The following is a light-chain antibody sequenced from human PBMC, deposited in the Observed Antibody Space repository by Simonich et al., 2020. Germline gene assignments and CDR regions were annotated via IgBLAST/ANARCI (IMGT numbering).Light chain of an antibody. Sequence: NFMLTQPHSVSESPGKTVTISCTRSSGSIASNYVQWYQQRPGSAPTTVIYEDNQSPSGVPDRFSVSIDSSSNSASLTISGLKTEDEADYYCQSYDSSNSWVFGGGTKLTVL. CDR2: EDN. J-gene: IGLJ3*02. V-gene: IGLV6-57*03. CDR3: QSYDSSNSWV. CDR1: SGSIASNY.